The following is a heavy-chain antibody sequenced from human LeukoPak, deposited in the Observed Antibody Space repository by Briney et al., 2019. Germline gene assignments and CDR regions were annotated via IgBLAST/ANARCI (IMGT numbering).Heavy chain of an antibody. D-gene: IGHD5-12*01. CDR3: ARALVAPYYFDY. V-gene: IGHV1-18*01. CDR2: ISAYNGNT. J-gene: IGHJ4*02. CDR1: GYTFTSHG. Sequence: ASVKVSCKASGYTFTSHGTSWVRQAPGQGLEWMGWISAYNGNTNYAQKLQGRVTMTTDTSTSTAYMELRSLRSDDTAVYYCARALVAPYYFDYWGQGTLVTVSS.